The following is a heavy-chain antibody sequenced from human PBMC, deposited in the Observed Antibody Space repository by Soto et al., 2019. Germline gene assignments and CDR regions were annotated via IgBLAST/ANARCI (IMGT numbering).Heavy chain of an antibody. Sequence: GGSLRLSCAASGFTFSSYAMHWVRQAPGKGLEWVAVISYDGSNKYYADSVKGRFTISRDNSKNTLYLQMNSLRAEDTAVYYCARDYLSPIYDFWSGYYIMGYWGQGTLVTVSS. CDR3: ARDYLSPIYDFWSGYYIMGY. J-gene: IGHJ4*02. CDR1: GFTFSSYA. V-gene: IGHV3-30-3*01. D-gene: IGHD3-3*01. CDR2: ISYDGSNK.